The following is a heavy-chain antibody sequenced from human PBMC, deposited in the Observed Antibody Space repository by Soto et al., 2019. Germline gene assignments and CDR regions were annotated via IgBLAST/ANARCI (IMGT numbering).Heavy chain of an antibody. D-gene: IGHD5-18*01. J-gene: IGHJ4*02. Sequence: AASVKVSCKASGYTFTSYAMHWVRQAPGQRLEWMGWINAGNGNTKYSQKFQGRVTITRDTSASTAYMELSSLRSEDTAVYYCARDLGDTAMEVYWGQGTLVTVSS. CDR1: GYTFTSYA. CDR2: INAGNGNT. V-gene: IGHV1-3*01. CDR3: ARDLGDTAMEVY.